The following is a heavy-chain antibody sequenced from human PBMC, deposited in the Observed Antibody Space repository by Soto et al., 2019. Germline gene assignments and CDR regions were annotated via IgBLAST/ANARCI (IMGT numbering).Heavy chain of an antibody. J-gene: IGHJ6*03. D-gene: IGHD3-10*01. V-gene: IGHV3-23*01. CDR2: ISGSGGST. Sequence: GGSLRLSCAASGFTFSSYAMSWVRQAPGKGLEWVSAISGSGGSTYYADSVKGRFTISRDNSKNTLYLQMNSLRAEDTAVYYCAICGITMVRGPGHYYYYMDDWGKGTTVTVSS. CDR1: GFTFSSYA. CDR3: AICGITMVRGPGHYYYYMDD.